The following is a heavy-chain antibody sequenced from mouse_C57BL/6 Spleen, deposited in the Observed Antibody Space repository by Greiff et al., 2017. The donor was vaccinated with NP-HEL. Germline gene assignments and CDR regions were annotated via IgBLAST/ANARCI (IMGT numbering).Heavy chain of an antibody. Sequence: QVQLQQSGPELVKPGASVKISCKASGYAFSSSWMNWVKQRPGKGLEWIGRIYPGDGATNYNGKFKGKATLTADKSSSTAYMQRSSLTSEDSAVYFCARGGTTVVARYAMDYWGQGTSVTVSS. CDR2: IYPGDGAT. D-gene: IGHD1-1*01. V-gene: IGHV1-82*01. CDR3: ARGGTTVVARYAMDY. CDR1: GYAFSSSW. J-gene: IGHJ4*01.